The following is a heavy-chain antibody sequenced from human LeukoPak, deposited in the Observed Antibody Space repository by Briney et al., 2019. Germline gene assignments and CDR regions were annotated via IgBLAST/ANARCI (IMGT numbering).Heavy chain of an antibody. CDR1: SYSISSGTY. J-gene: IGHJ4*02. V-gene: IGHV4-38-2*01. Sequence: SETLSPTCAVSSYSISSGTYWGWIRQPPGKGLEWVGSIFDSGNSFYNPSLKSRLTMSVETSKNQYSLKLTSVTTADTALYYCARVTYVDDMLYQYFDYWGQGILVTVSS. D-gene: IGHD4-17*01. CDR3: ARVTYVDDMLYQYFDY. CDR2: IFDSGNS.